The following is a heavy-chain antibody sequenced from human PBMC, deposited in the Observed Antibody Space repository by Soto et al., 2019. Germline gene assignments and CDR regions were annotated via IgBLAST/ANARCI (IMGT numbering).Heavy chain of an antibody. CDR1: GFTFSSYA. CDR3: AKDVVLAGTAGAFDI. CDR2: ISGSGGSGART. V-gene: IGHV3-23*01. D-gene: IGHD2-15*01. J-gene: IGHJ3*02. Sequence: EVQLLESGGGLVQPGGSLRLSCAASGFTFSSYAMSWVRQAPGKGLEWVSSISGSGGSGARTYYADSVKGRFTISRDNSKNTLYLQMNSLRVEDTALYYCAKDVVLAGTAGAFDIWGQGTMVTVSS.